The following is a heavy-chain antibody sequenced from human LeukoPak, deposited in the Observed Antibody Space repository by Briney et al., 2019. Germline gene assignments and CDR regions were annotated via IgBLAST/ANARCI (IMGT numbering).Heavy chain of an antibody. J-gene: IGHJ6*03. Sequence: GGSLRLSCAASGFTFSSYGMSWVRQAPGKGLEWVSAISGSGGSTYYADSVKGRFTISRDNSKNTLYLQMNSLRAEDTAVYYCARDGYCSGGSCYSPNYYYYYMDVWGKGTTVTISS. CDR3: ARDGYCSGGSCYSPNYYYYYMDV. D-gene: IGHD2-15*01. CDR1: GFTFSSYG. CDR2: ISGSGGST. V-gene: IGHV3-23*01.